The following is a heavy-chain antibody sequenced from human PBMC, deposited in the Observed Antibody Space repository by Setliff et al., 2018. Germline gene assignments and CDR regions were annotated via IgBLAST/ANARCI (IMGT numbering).Heavy chain of an antibody. D-gene: IGHD3-9*01. Sequence: GASVKVSCKASGATFSSHGISWVRQAPGQGLECMGRINPNNGGTNYAPKFQGRVTMTRDTSISTVYMEASRLRSDDTAVYFCARDGDILTTYYIYYYYMDVWGKGTTVTVSS. CDR2: INPNNGGT. V-gene: IGHV1-2*06. CDR3: ARDGDILTTYYIYYYYMDV. J-gene: IGHJ6*03. CDR1: GATFSSHG.